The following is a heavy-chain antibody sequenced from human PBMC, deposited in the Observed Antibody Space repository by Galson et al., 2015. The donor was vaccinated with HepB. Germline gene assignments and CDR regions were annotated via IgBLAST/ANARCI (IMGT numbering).Heavy chain of an antibody. V-gene: IGHV4-59*01. CDR2: IYYIGGS. D-gene: IGHD3-22*01. J-gene: IGHJ6*02. CDR1: GVSIRSYY. CDR3: AGAVRVGYYAPDV. Sequence: SETLSLTCSVAGVSIRSYYWSWVRQVPGMGLEWLGHIYYIGGSKYNPSLKSRVTISVDASASHLSLKLNSVSAADTGVYYCAGAVRVGYYAPDVWGQGTTVIVSS.